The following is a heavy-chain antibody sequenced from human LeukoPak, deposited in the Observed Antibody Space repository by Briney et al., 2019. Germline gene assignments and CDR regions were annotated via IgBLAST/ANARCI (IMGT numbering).Heavy chain of an antibody. CDR3: ARVLRYCSGGNCYSGGLGYMDV. D-gene: IGHD2-15*01. J-gene: IGHJ6*03. V-gene: IGHV3-48*04. Sequence: PGGSLRLSCAASGFMFNTYGMHWVRQAPGTGLEWVSSISRSGSTKYYAGSVKGRFTISRDNAKNSLFLQMNSLRAEDTAVYYCARVLRYCSGGNCYSGGLGYMDVWGKGTTVTISS. CDR1: GFMFNTYG. CDR2: ISRSGSTK.